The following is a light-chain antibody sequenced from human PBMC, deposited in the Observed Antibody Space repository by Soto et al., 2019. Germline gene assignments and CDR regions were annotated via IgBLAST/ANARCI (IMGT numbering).Light chain of an antibody. CDR2: GAS. J-gene: IGKJ1*01. CDR1: QSVSSSD. V-gene: IGKV3-20*01. CDR3: HLYGASPPT. Sequence: EIVLTQSPATLSLSPGERATLSCRASQSVSSSDLAWYQQKPGQAPRLLISGASGRATGIPDRFSASGSGTDFTLTISRLEPEDSAVFYCHLYGASPPTFGQGTKVEI.